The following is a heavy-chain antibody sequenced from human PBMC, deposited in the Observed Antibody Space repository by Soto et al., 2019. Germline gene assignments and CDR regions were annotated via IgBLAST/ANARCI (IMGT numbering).Heavy chain of an antibody. CDR1: GGTFSSYT. J-gene: IGHJ4*02. V-gene: IGHV1-69*02. CDR3: ATYDYYDSSGYYYFDY. Sequence: SVKVSCKASGGTFSSYTISWVRQAPGQGLEWMGRIIPILGIANYAQKFQGRVTITADESTSTAYMELSSLRSEDTAVYYCATYDYYDSSGYYYFDYWGQGTLVTVSS. D-gene: IGHD3-22*01. CDR2: IIPILGIA.